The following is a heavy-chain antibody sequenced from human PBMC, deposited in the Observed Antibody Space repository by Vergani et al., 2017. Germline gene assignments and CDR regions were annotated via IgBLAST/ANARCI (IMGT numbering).Heavy chain of an antibody. J-gene: IGHJ4*02. Sequence: QVQLVESGGDLVKPGGSLRLSCAASGFTFSDYFMNWIRQAPGKGLEWVSYISDSGTTIYYADSVKGRFTISRHNGKKSLYLQMNSLRAEDTAVYYCARAGFCTRTTCNSYLPFDYWGQGALVTVSS. CDR3: ARAGFCTRTTCNSYLPFDY. V-gene: IGHV3-11*01. CDR1: GFTFSDYF. CDR2: ISDSGTTI. D-gene: IGHD2-2*01.